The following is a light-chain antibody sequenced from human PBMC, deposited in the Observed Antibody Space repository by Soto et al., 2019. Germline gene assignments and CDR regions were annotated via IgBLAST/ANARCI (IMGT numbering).Light chain of an antibody. V-gene: IGKV1-5*03. CDR2: KAS. Sequence: DSQMTQSPSTLSAAVGDRVTITCRASQSISTWLAWYQQKPGKAPKLLIYKASSLESGVPSRFSGSGSGTEFTLTLSSLQPDDFATYYCQQYNDYSPYTFGQGTKLEIK. CDR3: QQYNDYSPYT. CDR1: QSISTW. J-gene: IGKJ2*01.